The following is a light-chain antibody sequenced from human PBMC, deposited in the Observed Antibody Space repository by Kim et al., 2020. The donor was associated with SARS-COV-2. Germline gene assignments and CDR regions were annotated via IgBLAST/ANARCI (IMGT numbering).Light chain of an antibody. V-gene: IGLV2-11*01. CDR1: SSDVGGYNY. Sequence: PGQSVTISCTGTSSDVGGYNYVSWYQQHPGKAPKLMIYDVSKRPSGVPDRFSGSKSGNTASLTISGLQAEDEADYYCCSYAGSVVFGGGTQLTVL. J-gene: IGLJ2*01. CDR2: DVS. CDR3: CSYAGSVV.